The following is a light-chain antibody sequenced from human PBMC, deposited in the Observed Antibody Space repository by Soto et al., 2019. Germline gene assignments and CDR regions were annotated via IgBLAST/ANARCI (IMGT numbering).Light chain of an antibody. CDR2: EVT. CDR1: SSDVGAYNY. CDR3: SSFASSNTWV. V-gene: IGLV2-8*01. J-gene: IGLJ3*02. Sequence: QLVLTQPPSASGSPGQSVTISCTGTSSDVGAYNYVSWYQQHAGKAPKLVIYEVTKRPSGVPDRFSGAKSANTASLTVSGLQAEDEADYYCSSFASSNTWVFGGATKLTVL.